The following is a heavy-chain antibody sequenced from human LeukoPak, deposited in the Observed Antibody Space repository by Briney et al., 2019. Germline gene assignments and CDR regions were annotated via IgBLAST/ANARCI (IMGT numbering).Heavy chain of an antibody. Sequence: PGGSLRLSCAASGFTFSSYGMHWVRQAPGKGLEWVAVISYDGSNKYYADSVKGRFTISRDNSKNTLYLQMNSLRAEDTAVYYCAKEKYRYGYGHSWALKDYWGQGTLVTVSS. CDR3: AKEKYRYGYGHSWALKDY. V-gene: IGHV3-30*18. J-gene: IGHJ4*02. D-gene: IGHD5-18*01. CDR1: GFTFSSYG. CDR2: ISYDGSNK.